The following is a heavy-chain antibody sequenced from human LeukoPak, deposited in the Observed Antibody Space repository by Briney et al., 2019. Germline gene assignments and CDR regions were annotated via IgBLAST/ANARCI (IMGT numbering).Heavy chain of an antibody. CDR1: GYRFSNYW. D-gene: IGHD6-19*01. CDR2: IYPGDSDT. CDR3: ARQTGYSSGWSGGFDP. J-gene: IGHJ5*02. Sequence: GESLKISCQGSGYRFSNYWIGWVRQMPGKGLEWMGNIYPGDSDTRYSPSFQGQVTISADKSISTAYLQWSSLKASDTAMYYCARQTGYSSGWSGGFDPWGQGTLVTVSS. V-gene: IGHV5-51*01.